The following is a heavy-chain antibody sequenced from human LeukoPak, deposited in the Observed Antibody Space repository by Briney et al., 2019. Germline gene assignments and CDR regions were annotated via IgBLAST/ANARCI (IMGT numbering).Heavy chain of an antibody. D-gene: IGHD3-9*01. Sequence: ASVKVSCKASGYTFTGYSTHWVRQAPGRGLEWMGWINPNSGGTNYAQKFQGRVTMTRDTSISTAYMELSRLRSDDTAVYYCARDPDILTGYSFDYWGQGTLVTVSS. CDR3: ARDPDILTGYSFDY. V-gene: IGHV1-2*02. J-gene: IGHJ4*02. CDR1: GYTFTGYS. CDR2: INPNSGGT.